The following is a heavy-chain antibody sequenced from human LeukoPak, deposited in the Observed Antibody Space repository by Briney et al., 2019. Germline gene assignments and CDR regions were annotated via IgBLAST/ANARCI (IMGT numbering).Heavy chain of an antibody. V-gene: IGHV3-23*01. Sequence: GGSLRLSCAASGFTFSGYAMSWVRQAPGKGLEWDSAISGSGGSTYYADSVKGRFTISRDNSKNTLYLQMNSLRAEDTAVYYCAKEGVGGTMVRGVYDYWGQGTLVTVSS. CDR3: AKEGVGGTMVRGVYDY. CDR2: ISGSGGST. D-gene: IGHD3-10*01. CDR1: GFTFSGYA. J-gene: IGHJ4*02.